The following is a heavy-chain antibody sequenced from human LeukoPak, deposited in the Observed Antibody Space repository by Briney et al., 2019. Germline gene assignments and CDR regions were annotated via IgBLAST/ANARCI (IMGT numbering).Heavy chain of an antibody. Sequence: GASVKVSFKASGYTFTGCYMHWVRHAPGQGLEWMGWINPNSGGTNYAQKFQGRVTMTRDTSISTAYMELSRLRSDDTAVYYCARINTDSESYYDHWGQGTPVTVSS. CDR2: INPNSGGT. CDR3: ARINTDSESYYDH. D-gene: IGHD1-26*01. J-gene: IGHJ4*02. V-gene: IGHV1-2*02. CDR1: GYTFTGCY.